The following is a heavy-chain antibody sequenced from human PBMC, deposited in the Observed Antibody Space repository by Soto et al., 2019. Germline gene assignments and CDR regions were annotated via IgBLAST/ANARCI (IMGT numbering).Heavy chain of an antibody. D-gene: IGHD2-15*01. CDR3: ARSYCSGGSCYRYGMDV. J-gene: IGHJ6*02. CDR2: IIPIFGTA. Sequence: SVKVSCKASGGTFSSYAISWVRQAPGQGLEWMGGIIPIFGTANYAQKFQGRVTITADESTSTAYMELSSLRSEDTAVYYCARSYCSGGSCYRYGMDVWGQGTTVTVS. CDR1: GGTFSSYA. V-gene: IGHV1-69*13.